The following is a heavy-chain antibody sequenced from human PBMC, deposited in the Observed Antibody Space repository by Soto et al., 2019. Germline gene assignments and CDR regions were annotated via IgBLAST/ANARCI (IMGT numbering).Heavy chain of an antibody. CDR1: GGTFSSDG. V-gene: IGHV1-69*13. J-gene: IGHJ2*01. CDR3: ARGRDTYYYDSSGYSGWYFDL. D-gene: IGHD3-22*01. CDR2: ITPIFRAT. Sequence: SVKVSCKASGGTFSSDGISWVRQAPGQGLEWMGGITPIFRATKYAQKFQGRVTITADESTSTAYMELSSLRSEDTAVYYCARGRDTYYYDSSGYSGWYFDLWGRGTLVTVSS.